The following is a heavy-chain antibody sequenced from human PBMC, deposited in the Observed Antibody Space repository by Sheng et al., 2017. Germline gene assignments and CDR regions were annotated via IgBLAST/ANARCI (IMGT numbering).Heavy chain of an antibody. Sequence: ESGGGVVQPGRSLRLSCAASGFTFSSYAMHWVRQAPGKGLEWVAVISYDGSNKYYADSVKGRFTISRDNSKNTLYLQMNSLRAEDTAVYYCARGGRDGYNSLEYWGQGTLVTVSS. D-gene: IGHD5-12*01. CDR1: GFTFSSYA. V-gene: IGHV3-30*04. CDR3: ARGGRDGYNSLEY. J-gene: IGHJ4*02. CDR2: ISYDGSNK.